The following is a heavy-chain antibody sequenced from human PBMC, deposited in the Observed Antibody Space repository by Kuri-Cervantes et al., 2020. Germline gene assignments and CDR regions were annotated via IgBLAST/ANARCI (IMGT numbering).Heavy chain of an antibody. V-gene: IGHV4-30-4*01. CDR2: IYYSGST. CDR1: GGSISSGDYY. J-gene: IGHJ4*02. CDR3: ARAEPRTMAHFDY. D-gene: IGHD1-14*01. Sequence: LRLSCTVSGGSISSGDYYWSWIRQPPGKGLEWIGYIYYSGSTYYNPSLKSRVTISVDTSKNQFSLKLSSVTAADTAVYYCARAEPRTMAHFDYWGQGTLVTVSS.